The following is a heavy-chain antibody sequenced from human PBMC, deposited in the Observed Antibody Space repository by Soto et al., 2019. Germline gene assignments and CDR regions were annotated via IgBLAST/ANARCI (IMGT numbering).Heavy chain of an antibody. CDR2: ITVGNGNT. V-gene: IGHV1-3*01. CDR3: AREGSGWTGYGDY. J-gene: IGHJ4*01. Sequence: GASVKVSCKTSGYTFTSYPRHWVRQAPGQRLEWMGWITVGNGNTKYSQKFQGRVTITRDTSATTAYMELSSLRSEDTAVYYCAREGSGWTGYGDYCGQGTLVTVS. CDR1: GYTFTSYP. D-gene: IGHD6-19*01.